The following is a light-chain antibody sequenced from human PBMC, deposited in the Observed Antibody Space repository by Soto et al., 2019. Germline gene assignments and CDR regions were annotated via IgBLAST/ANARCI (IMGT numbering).Light chain of an antibody. J-gene: IGKJ5*01. CDR3: QQRRSWPPTIT. Sequence: EIVLTQSPATLSLCPWEIATLSCRASQSVSTYLAWYQQRPGQAPRLLIYDASYRATDIPPRFSGSGSGTDFTLTISSLEPEDFAVYYCQQRRSWPPTITFGQGTRLEIK. CDR1: QSVSTY. V-gene: IGKV3-11*01. CDR2: DAS.